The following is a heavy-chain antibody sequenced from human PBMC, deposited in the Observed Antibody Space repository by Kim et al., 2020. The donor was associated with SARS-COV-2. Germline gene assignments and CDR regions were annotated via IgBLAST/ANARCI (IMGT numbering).Heavy chain of an antibody. CDR2: ISPSGKT. CDR1: GVSISSNSW. V-gene: IGHV4-4*02. J-gene: IGHJ4*02. CDR3: TREAWADSVTGYDY. D-gene: IGHD3-9*01. Sequence: SETLSLTCAVSGVSISSNSWWSWVRAPPGEGLEWVGVISPSGKTNYNPALKSRVTISSDKSKNQFSLNLRSVTAADTAVYYCTREAWADSVTGYDYWGRRARVPVST.